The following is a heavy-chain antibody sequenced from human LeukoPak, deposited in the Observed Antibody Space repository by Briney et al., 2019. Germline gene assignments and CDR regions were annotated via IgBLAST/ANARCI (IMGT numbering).Heavy chain of an antibody. CDR2: IYYSGST. Sequence: PSQTLSLTCTVSGGSISSGGYYWGWIRQPPGKGLEWIGYIYYSGSTNYNPSLKSRVTISVDTSKNQFSLKLSSVTAADTAVYYCARHGYPYSSSWYGYYYYYGMDVWGQGTTVTVSS. V-gene: IGHV4-61*05. CDR3: ARHGYPYSSSWYGYYYYYGMDV. CDR1: GGSISSGGYY. D-gene: IGHD6-13*01. J-gene: IGHJ6*02.